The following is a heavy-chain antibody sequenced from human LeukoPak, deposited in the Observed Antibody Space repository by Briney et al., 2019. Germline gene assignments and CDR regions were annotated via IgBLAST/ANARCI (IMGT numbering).Heavy chain of an antibody. CDR2: IFSSGST. CDR1: GASISSGTYY. D-gene: IGHD4-23*01. J-gene: IGHJ4*02. CDR3: ARDYYVRNPGYYFDY. Sequence: SETLSLTCTVSGASISSGTYYWSWIRQLPGKGLEWIGCIFSSGSTYQNPSLKSRVNISVDTSENQFSLKLNSVTAADTAVYYCARDYYVRNPGYYFDYWGQGILLTVSS. V-gene: IGHV4-31*03.